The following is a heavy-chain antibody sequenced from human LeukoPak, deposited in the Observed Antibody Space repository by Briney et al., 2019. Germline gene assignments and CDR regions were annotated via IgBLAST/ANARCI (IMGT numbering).Heavy chain of an antibody. CDR3: ARDGAVGGYCSGGSCPPVGVDP. Sequence: SETLSLTCTVSGGSISSGSYYWSWIRQPAGKGLEWIGRIYTSGSTNYNPSLKSRVTISVDTSKNQFSLKLSSVTAADTAVYYCARDGAVGGYCSGGSCPPVGVDPWGQGTLVTVSS. CDR1: GGSISSGSYY. CDR2: IYTSGST. J-gene: IGHJ5*02. D-gene: IGHD2-15*01. V-gene: IGHV4-61*02.